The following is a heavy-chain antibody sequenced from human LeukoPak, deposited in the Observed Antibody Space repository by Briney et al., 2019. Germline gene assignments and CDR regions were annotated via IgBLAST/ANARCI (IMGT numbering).Heavy chain of an antibody. V-gene: IGHV3-7*01. D-gene: IGHD6-19*01. CDR2: IGQDGSEN. J-gene: IGHJ4*02. Sequence: GGSLRLSCAASGFTYSNYWMNWVRQAPGKGLEWVASIGQDGSENYYVDSVKGRFTISRDNAKNSLYLQMNSLRVEDTAVYYCATGGGWYFDYWGQGALITASS. CDR3: ATGGGWYFDY. CDR1: GFTYSNYW.